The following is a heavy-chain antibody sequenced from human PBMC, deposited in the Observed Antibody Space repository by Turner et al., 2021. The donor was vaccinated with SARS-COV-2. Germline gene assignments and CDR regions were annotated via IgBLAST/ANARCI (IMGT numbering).Heavy chain of an antibody. Sequence: QVQLVQSGAEVKKPGASVKVSCKASGYTFTSYDINWARQATGQGREWVRWINPSSGNTGYAQKGQGRVTMTRNTSISTAYMKLSSLRYEDAAVYYCARTFTAMVRVDYWGQGTLVTVSS. J-gene: IGHJ4*02. CDR3: ARTFTAMVRVDY. V-gene: IGHV1-8*01. D-gene: IGHD5-18*01. CDR2: INPSSGNT. CDR1: GYTFTSYD.